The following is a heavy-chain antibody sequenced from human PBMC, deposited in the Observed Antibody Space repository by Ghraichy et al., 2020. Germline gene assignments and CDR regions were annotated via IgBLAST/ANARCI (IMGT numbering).Heavy chain of an antibody. D-gene: IGHD6-13*01. CDR3: ASCIAAARNDAFDI. V-gene: IGHV3-33*01. Sequence: GGSLRLSCAASGFTFSSYGMHWVHQAPGKGLEWVAVIWYDGSNKYYADSVKGRFTISRDNSKNTLYLQMNSLRAEDTAVYYCASCIAAARNDAFDIWGQGTMVTVSS. CDR1: GFTFSSYG. CDR2: IWYDGSNK. J-gene: IGHJ3*02.